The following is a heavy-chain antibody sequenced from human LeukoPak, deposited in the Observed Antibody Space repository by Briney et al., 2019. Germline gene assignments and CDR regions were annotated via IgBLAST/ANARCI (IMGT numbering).Heavy chain of an antibody. J-gene: IGHJ4*02. CDR2: ISPHNGNT. V-gene: IGHV1-18*01. CDR3: ARAPRRDYGSGSFFDY. Sequence: ASVKVSCKVSGYTFNHYGISWVRQAPGQGLEWMGRISPHNGNTDYAQKFQGRVTMTTDTSASTAYMELRSLRSDDTAVYYCARAPRRDYGSGSFFDYWGQGTLVTVSS. CDR1: GYTFNHYG. D-gene: IGHD3-10*01.